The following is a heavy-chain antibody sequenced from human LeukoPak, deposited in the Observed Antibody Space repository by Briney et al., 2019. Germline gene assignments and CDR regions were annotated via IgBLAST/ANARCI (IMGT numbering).Heavy chain of an antibody. CDR2: INHSGST. CDR3: ARVYSSGWYHLLGYMDV. D-gene: IGHD6-19*01. J-gene: IGHJ6*03. V-gene: IGHV4-34*01. CDR1: GGSFSGYY. Sequence: SETLSLTCAVYGGSFSGYYWSWIRQPPGKGLEWIGEINHSGSTNYNPSLKSRVTISVDTSKNQFSLKLSSVTAADTAVYYCARVYSSGWYHLLGYMDVWGKGTTVTVSS.